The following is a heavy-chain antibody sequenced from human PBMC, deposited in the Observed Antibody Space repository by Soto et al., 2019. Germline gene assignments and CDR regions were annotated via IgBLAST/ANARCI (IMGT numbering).Heavy chain of an antibody. Sequence: QVQLVESGGGVVQPGRSLRLSCAASGFTFSSYGMHWVRQAPGKGLEWVAVIWYDGSNKYYADSVKGRFTISRDNSKNRLYLQMNSLRAEDTAVYYCARSWGRYFDLGGRGTLVTVSS. J-gene: IGHJ2*01. CDR3: ARSWGRYFDL. D-gene: IGHD6-13*01. CDR1: GFTFSSYG. CDR2: IWYDGSNK. V-gene: IGHV3-33*01.